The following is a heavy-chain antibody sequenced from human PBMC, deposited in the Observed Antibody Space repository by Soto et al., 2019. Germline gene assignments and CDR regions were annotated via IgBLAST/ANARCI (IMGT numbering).Heavy chain of an antibody. Sequence: EVQVVESGGGLVKPGGSLRLSCASSGFTFSTYTMNWVRQAPGKGLEWVSSINGRSNYKYYTDSVKGRFTISREKAKNSLYLQMNRLRAEDTAVYYCAREDVIVGGTSAFDYWGLGTLVTVSS. CDR1: GFTFSTYT. CDR3: AREDVIVGGTSAFDY. CDR2: INGRSNYK. J-gene: IGHJ4*02. V-gene: IGHV3-21*01. D-gene: IGHD1-26*01.